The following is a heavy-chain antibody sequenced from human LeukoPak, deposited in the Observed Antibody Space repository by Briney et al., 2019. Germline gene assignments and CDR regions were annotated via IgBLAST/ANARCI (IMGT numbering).Heavy chain of an antibody. D-gene: IGHD1-1*01. J-gene: IGHJ3*02. CDR2: MNPNSGNT. Sequence: ASVKDSCKASGYTFTSYDINWVRPATGQGREWMGWMNPNSGNTGYVQKFQGRVTITRNTSIRTAYMELSSLRSEDTTVYYCASSTTGTTGDAFDIWGQGTMVTVSS. V-gene: IGHV1-8*03. CDR3: ASSTTGTTGDAFDI. CDR1: GYTFTSYD.